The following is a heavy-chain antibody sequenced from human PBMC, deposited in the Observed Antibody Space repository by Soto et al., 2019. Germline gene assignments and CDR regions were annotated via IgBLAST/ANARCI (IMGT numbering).Heavy chain of an antibody. CDR1: GGSISSSSYY. CDR2: IYYSGNT. Sequence: QLQLQESGPGLVKASETLSLTCTVSGGSISSSSYYWGWIRQPPGKGLEWIGSIYYSGNTYYNPSPKRRVTRYVDTSKNQFSLKLSSVTAADTAVYYCARLIKKGSGWKGPDYWGQGTLVTVSS. CDR3: ARLIKKGSGWKGPDY. V-gene: IGHV4-39*01. D-gene: IGHD3-22*01. J-gene: IGHJ4*02.